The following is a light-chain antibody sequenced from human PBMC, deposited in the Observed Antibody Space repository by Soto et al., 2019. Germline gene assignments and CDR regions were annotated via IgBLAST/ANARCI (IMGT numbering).Light chain of an antibody. CDR3: QQYKNWPPIT. V-gene: IGKV3-15*01. CDR1: QSVSSS. J-gene: IGKJ5*01. Sequence: IMMKQSPPTLSVSPGERATLSCRASQSVSSSLAWYQQKPGQAPRLLIYGASTRATGTPARFSGSGSGTEFTLTISSLQSEDFAVYYCQQYKNWPPITFGQGTRLEI. CDR2: GAS.